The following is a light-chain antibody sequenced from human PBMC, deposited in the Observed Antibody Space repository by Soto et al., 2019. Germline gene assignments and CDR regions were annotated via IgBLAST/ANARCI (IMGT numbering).Light chain of an antibody. CDR3: SSYTISSTYV. V-gene: IGLV2-14*01. CDR2: DVS. J-gene: IGLJ1*01. CDR1: SSDVGGYNY. Sequence: LTQPASVAGSPGQSIAISCTGTSSDVGGYNYVSWYQQHPGKAPKLMIYDVSDRPSGVSDRFSGSKSGNTASLTISGLQAEDEADYYCSSYTISSTYVFGTGTKVTVL.